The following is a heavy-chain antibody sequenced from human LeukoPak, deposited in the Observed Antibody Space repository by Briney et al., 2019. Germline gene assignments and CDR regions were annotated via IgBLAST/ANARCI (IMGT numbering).Heavy chain of an antibody. Sequence: PGGSLRLSCAASGFTFSSYWMSWVRQAPGKGLEWVANIKQDGSEKYYVDSVKGRFTISRDNAKNSLYLQMNSLRAEDTAVYYCARAASGDYVWGSYLYYFDYWSQGTLVTVSS. D-gene: IGHD3-16*02. J-gene: IGHJ4*02. CDR2: IKQDGSEK. CDR1: GFTFSSYW. CDR3: ARAASGDYVWGSYLYYFDY. V-gene: IGHV3-7*01.